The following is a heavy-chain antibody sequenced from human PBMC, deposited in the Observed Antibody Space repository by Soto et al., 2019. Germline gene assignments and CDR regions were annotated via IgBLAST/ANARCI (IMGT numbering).Heavy chain of an antibody. D-gene: IGHD2-8*02. Sequence: PSETLSLTCTVSGGPVRDAYSYWTWIRQPPGKGLERMGYLSYTGSTYYNPSLRNRATISVDESSNHLSLRLSSVTAADTAVDYCARELEGGVFDIWGRGTLVTVSS. J-gene: IGHJ3*02. V-gene: IGHV4-30-4*01. CDR1: GGPVRDAYSY. CDR3: ARELEGGVFDI. CDR2: LSYTGST.